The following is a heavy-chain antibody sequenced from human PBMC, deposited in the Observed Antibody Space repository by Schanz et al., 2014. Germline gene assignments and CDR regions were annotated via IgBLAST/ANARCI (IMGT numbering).Heavy chain of an antibody. CDR3: ARDRRNADLDY. Sequence: VQLVESGGGLVQPGGSLRLSCSASGFTFSTFAMHWVRQAPGKGLEYVSAISHDGYSTYYADSVKGRFTISRDNAKNSLYLEMNSLRAEDTALYYCARDRRNADLDYWGQGTLXTVSS. J-gene: IGHJ4*02. D-gene: IGHD1-1*01. CDR2: ISHDGYST. CDR1: GFTFSTFA. V-gene: IGHV3-64*04.